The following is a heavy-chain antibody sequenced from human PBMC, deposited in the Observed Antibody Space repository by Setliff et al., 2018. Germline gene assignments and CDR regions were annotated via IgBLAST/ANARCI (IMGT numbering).Heavy chain of an antibody. V-gene: IGHV4-4*09. CDR2: FYHSGSM. CDR1: GGSISSSY. Sequence: SETLSLTCTVSGGSISSSYWSWIRQPPGKGLEWIGYFYHSGSMNYNPSLKGRVTMSVDTSNNQLSLKPTSVSAADTAVYYCARAYYYGSGNSHKYYMDVWGKGTAVTVS. J-gene: IGHJ6*03. CDR3: ARAYYYGSGNSHKYYMDV. D-gene: IGHD3-10*01.